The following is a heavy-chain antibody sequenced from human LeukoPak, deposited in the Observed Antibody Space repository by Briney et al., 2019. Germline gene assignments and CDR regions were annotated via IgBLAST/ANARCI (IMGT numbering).Heavy chain of an antibody. CDR2: IYTSGNA. Sequence: SETLSLTCSVSGGSISSYYWSWIRQPAGKGLEWIGRIYTSGNANYNPSLKSRVTMSVDTSKNQFSLKLSSVTAADTAVYYCARGFYDILTGYSTGVDYWGQGTLVTVSS. CDR1: GGSISSYY. J-gene: IGHJ4*02. D-gene: IGHD3-9*01. V-gene: IGHV4-4*07. CDR3: ARGFYDILTGYSTGVDY.